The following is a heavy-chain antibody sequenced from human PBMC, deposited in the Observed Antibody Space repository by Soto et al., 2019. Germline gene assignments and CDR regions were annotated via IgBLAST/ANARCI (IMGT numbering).Heavy chain of an antibody. J-gene: IGHJ4*02. CDR2: ISGCGGST. D-gene: IGHD1-7*01. Sequence: EVQLLESGGGLVQPGGSLRLSCAASGFTFSSYAMSWVRQAPGKGLEWVSAISGCGGSTYYADSVKGRFTISRDNSKNTLYLQMNSLRAEDTAVYYCANSPINWSYEVNYWGQGTLVTVSS. V-gene: IGHV3-23*01. CDR3: ANSPINWSYEVNY. CDR1: GFTFSSYA.